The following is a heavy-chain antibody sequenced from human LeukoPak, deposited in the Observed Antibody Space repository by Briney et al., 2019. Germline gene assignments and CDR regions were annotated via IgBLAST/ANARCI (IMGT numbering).Heavy chain of an antibody. J-gene: IGHJ5*02. CDR3: ARGAGPLFDP. V-gene: IGHV3-11*01. CDR1: GFTFTDHY. Sequence: PGGSLRLSCAASGFTFTDHYMSWIRQAPGQGLEWLSYISNSGTTIHYTDSVKGRFTISRDNAKNSLYLQMNRLRAEDTAVYYCARGAGPLFDPWGQGTLVTVSS. CDR2: ISNSGTTI.